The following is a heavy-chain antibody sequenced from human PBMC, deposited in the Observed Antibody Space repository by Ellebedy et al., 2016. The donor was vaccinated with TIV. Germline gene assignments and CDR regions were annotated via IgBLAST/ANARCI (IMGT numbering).Heavy chain of an antibody. D-gene: IGHD3-10*01. CDR3: AKDLWAYGSGTYCDY. V-gene: IGHV3-23*01. CDR2: ISGSGGST. CDR1: GLTFSDYG. Sequence: GGSLRLXCAASGLTFSDYGMHWVRQAPGKGLEWVSVISGSGGSTKYADSVKGRFTISRDNSKNTLYLQMNSLGAEDTAVYYCAKDLWAYGSGTYCDYWGQGTLVTVSS. J-gene: IGHJ4*02.